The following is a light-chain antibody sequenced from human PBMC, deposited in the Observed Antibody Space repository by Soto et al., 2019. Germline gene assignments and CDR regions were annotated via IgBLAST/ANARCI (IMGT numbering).Light chain of an antibody. CDR1: SGHSTYA. CDR2: VNSDGSH. J-gene: IGLJ2*01. Sequence: VLTQSPSASASLGASVKLTCTLSSGHSTYAISWHQQQPEKGPRYLMKVNSDGSHSKGGGIPDRFSGSSSGAERYLTISSLQTEDEADYYCQTWGTGVVFGGGTKLTVL. V-gene: IGLV4-69*01. CDR3: QTWGTGVV.